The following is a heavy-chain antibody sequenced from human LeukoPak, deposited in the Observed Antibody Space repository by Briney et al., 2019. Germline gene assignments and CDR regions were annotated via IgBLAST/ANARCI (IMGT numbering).Heavy chain of an antibody. D-gene: IGHD3-16*02. CDR1: GFTFSSYA. J-gene: IGHJ4*02. CDR2: ISYDGSNK. Sequence: GGSLRLSCAASGFTFSSYAMHWVRQAPGKGLEWVAVISYDGSNKYYADSVKGRFTISRDNSKNTLYLQMNSLRAEDTAVYYCARELSGGRVTPYDYVWGSYRPIDYWGQGTLVTVSS. V-gene: IGHV3-30-3*01. CDR3: ARELSGGRVTPYDYVWGSYRPIDY.